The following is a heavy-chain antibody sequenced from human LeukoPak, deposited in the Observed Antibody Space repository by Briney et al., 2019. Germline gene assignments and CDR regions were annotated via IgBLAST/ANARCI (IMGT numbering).Heavy chain of an antibody. CDR2: IIPIFGTA. J-gene: IGHJ6*03. D-gene: IGHD3-22*01. Sequence: GASVKVSCKASGGTFSSYAISWVRQAPGQGLEWMGGIIPIFGTANYAQKFQGRVTITTDESTSTAYMELSSLRSEDTAVYYCGGVSGYLFLGLFFHLDGRGKRTT. V-gene: IGHV1-69*05. CDR3: GGVSGYLFLGLFFHLDG. CDR1: GGTFSSYA.